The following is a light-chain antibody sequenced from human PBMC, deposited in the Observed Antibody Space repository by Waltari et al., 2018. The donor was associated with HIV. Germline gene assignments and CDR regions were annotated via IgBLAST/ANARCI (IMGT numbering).Light chain of an antibody. CDR3: LLSYSGARVV. V-gene: IGLV7-46*01. CDR2: DTS. J-gene: IGLJ2*01. Sequence: QAVVTQEPSLTVSPGGTVTLTCGPSTGAVTSGHYPYWFPQKPGHAPRTLIYDTSNKHSWAPARFSGSLLGGKAALTLSGAQPEDEAEYYCLLSYSGARVVFGGGTKLTVL. CDR1: TGAVTSGHY.